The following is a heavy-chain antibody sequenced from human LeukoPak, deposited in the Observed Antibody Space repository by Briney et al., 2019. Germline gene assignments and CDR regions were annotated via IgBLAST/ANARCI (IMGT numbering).Heavy chain of an antibody. CDR3: VTTSGWYGNWFDP. CDR1: GYSFTSYW. J-gene: IGHJ5*02. CDR2: IYPGDSAT. D-gene: IGHD6-19*01. Sequence: GESLKISCKGSGYSFTSYWIGWVRQMPGKGLEWMGIIYPGDSATRYSPSFQGQVTISADKSISTAYLQWSSLKASDTAMYYCVTTSGWYGNWFDPWGQGTLVTVSS. V-gene: IGHV5-51*01.